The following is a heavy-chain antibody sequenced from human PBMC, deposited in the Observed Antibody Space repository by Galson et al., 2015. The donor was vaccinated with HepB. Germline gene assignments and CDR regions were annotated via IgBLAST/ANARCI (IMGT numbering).Heavy chain of an antibody. Sequence: SLRLSCAASGFTFSSYGMNWVRQAPGKGLEWVSVIYSGGSTYYADSVKGRFTISRDNSRNTLYLQMNSLRAEDTAVDYCARGYCSGGSCYAVYFDYWVQGTLVTVSS. CDR1: GFTFSSYG. CDR3: ARGYCSGGSCYAVYFDY. J-gene: IGHJ4*02. CDR2: IYSGGST. V-gene: IGHV3-53*01. D-gene: IGHD2-15*01.